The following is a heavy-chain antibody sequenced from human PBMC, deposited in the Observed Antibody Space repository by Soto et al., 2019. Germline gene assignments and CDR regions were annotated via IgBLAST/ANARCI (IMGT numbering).Heavy chain of an antibody. J-gene: IGHJ5*02. D-gene: IGHD6-6*01. CDR1: GYTFITYF. CDR2: FNPSRVIT. Sequence: ASVKVSCKASGYTFITYFMHWVRQAPGQGLEWMGVFNPSRVITTYAQKFQERVTMTRDTSASTVYMELSSLRFEDTAMYYCARSYISSSYWFDPWGQGTLVTVSS. CDR3: ARSYISSSYWFDP. V-gene: IGHV1-46*03.